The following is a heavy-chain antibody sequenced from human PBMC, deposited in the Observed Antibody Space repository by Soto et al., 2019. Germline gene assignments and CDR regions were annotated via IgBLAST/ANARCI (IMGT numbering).Heavy chain of an antibody. CDR2: ISSSGGST. CDR1: GLTFDSYA. Sequence: VHLLESGGVLLQPGGSLRLSCAASGLTFDSYAMSWVRQAPGRGLEWVSAISSSGGSTYYADSVKGRFTISRDNSKNTLYLQMNSLRADDTAVYYCAKATNVFGKYYFDFWGQGTLVTVSS. D-gene: IGHD3-3*01. CDR3: AKATNVFGKYYFDF. V-gene: IGHV3-23*01. J-gene: IGHJ4*02.